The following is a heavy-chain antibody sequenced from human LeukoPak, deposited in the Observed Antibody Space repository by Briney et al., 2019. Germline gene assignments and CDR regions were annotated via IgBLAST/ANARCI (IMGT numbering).Heavy chain of an antibody. J-gene: IGHJ4*02. Sequence: PGGSLRLSCVASGFTFSRHGLNWVRQAPGKGLEWVSGISPGGDITYYADSVKGRFTISRDNSKNTVYLQMNSLRAEDTAVYYCAKDDGWLQFNPWGQGTLVTVSS. CDR3: AKDDGWLQFNP. CDR1: GFTFSRHG. D-gene: IGHD5-24*01. CDR2: ISPGGDIT. V-gene: IGHV3-23*01.